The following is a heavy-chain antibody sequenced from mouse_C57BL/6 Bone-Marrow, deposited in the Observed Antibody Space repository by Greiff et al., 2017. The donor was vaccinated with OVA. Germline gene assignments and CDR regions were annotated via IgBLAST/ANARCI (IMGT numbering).Heavy chain of an antibody. V-gene: IGHV1-55*01. J-gene: IGHJ2*01. CDR2: IYPGSGST. D-gene: IGHD3-3*01. CDR1: GYTFTSYW. CDR3: ARVRDGERDY. Sequence: VQLQQPGAELVKPGASVKLSCKASGYTFTSYWITWVKQKPGQGLEWIGDIYPGSGSTNYNEKFKSKATLTVDTSSSTAYMQLSSLTSEDSAVYYSARVRDGERDYWGQGTTVTVSS.